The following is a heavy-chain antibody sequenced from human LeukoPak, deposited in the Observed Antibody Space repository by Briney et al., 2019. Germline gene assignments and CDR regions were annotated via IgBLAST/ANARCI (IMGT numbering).Heavy chain of an antibody. CDR1: GFTFSDYY. J-gene: IGHJ6*02. Sequence: GGSLRLSCAASGFTFSDYYMSWIRQAPGKGLEWVSYISSSGSTIYYADSVKGRFTISRDNAKNSLYLQMNSLRAEDTAVYYCAKEYAVVAATPGADVWGQGTTVTVSS. V-gene: IGHV3-11*01. CDR3: AKEYAVVAATPGADV. D-gene: IGHD2-15*01. CDR2: ISSSGSTI.